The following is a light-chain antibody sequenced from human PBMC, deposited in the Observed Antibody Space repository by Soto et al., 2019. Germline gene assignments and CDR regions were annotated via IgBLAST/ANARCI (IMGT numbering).Light chain of an antibody. J-gene: IGLJ3*02. CDR3: AAWDDGLNGRNWV. V-gene: IGLV1-44*01. CDR2: TND. CDR1: SSKTGSNT. Sequence: QAVVIQPPSASGTPGRGVTIFCSGGSSKTGSNTVNWYQQVPGTAPTLLIYTNDQRPSGVPGRFSGSKSGTSASLAISGLQSEDEADYFCAAWDDGLNGRNWVFGGGTKLTVL.